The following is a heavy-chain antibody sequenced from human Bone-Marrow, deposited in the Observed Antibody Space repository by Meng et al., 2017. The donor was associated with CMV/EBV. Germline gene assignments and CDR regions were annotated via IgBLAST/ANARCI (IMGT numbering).Heavy chain of an antibody. CDR1: GGTFSSYA. J-gene: IGHJ3*01. CDR3: ARDFRGYYDF. CDR2: INPNSGGT. D-gene: IGHD3-10*01. V-gene: IGHV1-2*02. Sequence: ASVKVSCKASGGTFSSYAISWVRQAPGQGLEWMGWINPNSGGTNYAQKFQGRVTMTRDTSISTAYMELSRLRSDDTAVYYCARDFRGYYDFWGQGTMVTVSS.